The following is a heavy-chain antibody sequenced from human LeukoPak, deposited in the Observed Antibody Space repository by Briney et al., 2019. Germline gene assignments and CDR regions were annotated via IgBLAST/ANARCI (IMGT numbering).Heavy chain of an antibody. D-gene: IGHD3-22*01. CDR1: GFTFSSHW. Sequence: GGSLRLSCAASGFTFSSHWMTWVRQAPGKGLEWVANIKQDGSKKNYVDSVKGRFTISRDNAKNSLYLQMNSLRAEDTAVYYCATPLDYYDSSGYHQGGDWGQGTPVTVSS. V-gene: IGHV3-7*03. CDR3: ATPLDYYDSSGYHQGGD. J-gene: IGHJ4*02. CDR2: IKQDGSKK.